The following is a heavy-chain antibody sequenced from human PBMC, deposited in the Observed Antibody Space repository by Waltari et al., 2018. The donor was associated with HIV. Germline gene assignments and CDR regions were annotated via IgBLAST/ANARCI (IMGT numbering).Heavy chain of an antibody. V-gene: IGHV3-23*01. D-gene: IGHD3-16*01. CDR1: GCSFDTYA. CDR3: AKDLGDYVWGMFTGAHFDS. J-gene: IGHJ4*02. Sequence: EVQLLQSGGDLVQPGVSLRLPCAASGCSFDTYAMTWVPQAPGKRLEWVSAISGNGDITYSADSVKGRFTISRDNSKNTLYLQMRSLRAGDTAVYYCAKDLGDYVWGMFTGAHFDSWGQGTLVTVSS. CDR2: ISGNGDIT.